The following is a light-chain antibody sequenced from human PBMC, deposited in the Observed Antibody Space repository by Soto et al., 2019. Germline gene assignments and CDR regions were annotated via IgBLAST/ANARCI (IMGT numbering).Light chain of an antibody. V-gene: IGKV4-1*01. Sequence: DIVMTQSPDSLDVSLGERATFNCESSQSVLYSSNNKNYFAWYQQKPGQPPKLLIYWASTRESGVPDRFSGSGSGTDFTLTISSLQAEDVAIYYCQQYYSSPWTFGQGTKVEIK. CDR1: QSVLYSSNNKNY. J-gene: IGKJ1*01. CDR3: QQYYSSPWT. CDR2: WAS.